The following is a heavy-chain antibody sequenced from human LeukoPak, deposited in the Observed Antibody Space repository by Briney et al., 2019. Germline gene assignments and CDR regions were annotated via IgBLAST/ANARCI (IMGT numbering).Heavy chain of an antibody. CDR1: GGTFSSHA. J-gene: IGHJ6*03. V-gene: IGHV1-69*05. CDR3: ARVGRDIVVVPAATRGDGYYYYMDV. CDR2: IIPIFGTA. D-gene: IGHD2-2*01. Sequence: WASVKVSCKASGGTFSSHAISWVRQAPGQGLEWMGGIIPIFGTANYAQRFQGRVTITTDESTSTAYMELSSLRSEDTAVYYCARVGRDIVVVPAATRGDGYYYYMDVWGKGTTVTVSS.